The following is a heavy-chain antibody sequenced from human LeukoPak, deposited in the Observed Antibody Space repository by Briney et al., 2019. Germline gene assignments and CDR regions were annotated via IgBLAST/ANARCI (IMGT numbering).Heavy chain of an antibody. CDR1: GFTVSSNY. CDR2: ISGSGGST. V-gene: IGHV3-23*01. J-gene: IGHJ6*02. Sequence: GGSLRLSCAASGFTVSSNYMSWVRQAPGKGLEWVSAISGSGGSTYYADSVEGRFTISRDNSKNTLYLQMNSLRAEDTAVYYCAKWGYDFWSGYYTDYYYGMDVWGQGTTVTVSS. CDR3: AKWGYDFWSGYYTDYYYGMDV. D-gene: IGHD3-3*01.